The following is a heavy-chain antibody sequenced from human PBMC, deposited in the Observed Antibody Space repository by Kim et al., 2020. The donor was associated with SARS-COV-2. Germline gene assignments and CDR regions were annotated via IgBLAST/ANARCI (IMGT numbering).Heavy chain of an antibody. D-gene: IGHD6-19*01. V-gene: IGHV3-53*01. CDR3: ARGSGWPYYFDY. CDR1: GFTVSSNY. Sequence: GGSLRLSCAASGFTVSSNYMSWVRQAPGKGLEWVSVIYSGGSTYYADSVKGRFTISRDSSKNTLYLQMNSLRAEDTAVYYCARGSGWPYYFDYWGQGTLVTVSS. J-gene: IGHJ4*02. CDR2: IYSGGST.